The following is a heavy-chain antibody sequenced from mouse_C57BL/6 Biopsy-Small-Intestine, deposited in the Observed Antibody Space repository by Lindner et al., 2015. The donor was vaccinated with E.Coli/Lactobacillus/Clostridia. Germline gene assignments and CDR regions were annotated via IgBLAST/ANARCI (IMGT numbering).Heavy chain of an antibody. CDR1: GYTFTTYT. J-gene: IGHJ1*01. Sequence: SVKVSCKASGYTFTTYTMHWVRQAAGQSLEWMGRINVGNANTKYSQKLQGRVTITRDTSASTVYMELSSLTFEDTAVYYCAREQWLASDSFDVWGQGTKVTVS. CDR2: INVGNANT. D-gene: IGHD1-3*01. V-gene: IGHV1-84*02. CDR3: AREQWLASDSFDV.